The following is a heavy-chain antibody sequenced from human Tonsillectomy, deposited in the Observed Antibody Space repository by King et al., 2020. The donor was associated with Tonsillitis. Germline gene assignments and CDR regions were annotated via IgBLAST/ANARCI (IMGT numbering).Heavy chain of an antibody. Sequence: VQLVESGGGVVQPAQSLRLSCTASGFTFSSYGMHWVRQAPGKGLAWVAVLSYNGNWPYYTDSVKGRFTISRDNSRNTLYLQMNNLRVEDTAVYYCARMAVLPGGPLDLWGQGTLVTVSS. CDR2: LSYNGNWP. V-gene: IGHV3-30*19. J-gene: IGHJ5*02. D-gene: IGHD4/OR15-4a*01. CDR3: ARMAVLPGGPLDL. CDR1: GFTFSSYG.